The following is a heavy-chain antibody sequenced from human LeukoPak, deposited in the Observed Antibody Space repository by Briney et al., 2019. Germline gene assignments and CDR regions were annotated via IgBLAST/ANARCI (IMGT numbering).Heavy chain of an antibody. Sequence: ASVRVSCKASGYTFTNNYIHWVRPAPGHGLEWMGWINPNRGDTNYAQKFQGRVTMTRDTSISTAFMELTRLTSDDTAVYYCTRDLLGFATTPLSDWGQGTLVTVSS. CDR2: INPNRGDT. V-gene: IGHV1-2*02. CDR3: TRDLLGFATTPLSD. J-gene: IGHJ4*02. CDR1: GYTFTNNY. D-gene: IGHD4-17*01.